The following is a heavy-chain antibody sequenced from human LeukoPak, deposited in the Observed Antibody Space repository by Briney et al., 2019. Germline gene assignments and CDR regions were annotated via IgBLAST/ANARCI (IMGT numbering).Heavy chain of an antibody. Sequence: ASVKVSCKASGYTFTGYYMHWVRQAPGQGLEWMGWINPNSGGTNYAQKFQGRVTMTRDASISTAYMELSRLRSDDTAAYYCARDRRGVPRNWFDPWGQGTLVTVSS. D-gene: IGHD3-10*01. V-gene: IGHV1-2*02. CDR1: GYTFTGYY. J-gene: IGHJ5*02. CDR3: ARDRRGVPRNWFDP. CDR2: INPNSGGT.